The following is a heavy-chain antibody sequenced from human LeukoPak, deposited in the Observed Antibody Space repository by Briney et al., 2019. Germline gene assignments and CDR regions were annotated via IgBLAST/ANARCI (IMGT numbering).Heavy chain of an antibody. CDR3: SRLRYYGSGSYGDY. V-gene: IGHV5-51*01. J-gene: IGHJ4*02. D-gene: IGHD3-10*01. CDR2: LYPPDSDT. CDR1: GYSFTNYR. Sequence: GESLKISCKGSGYSFTNYRIAWVRQMPGKGLEWVGILYPPDSDTRYSPSFQGQVIISADKSISTAYLQWSSLKASDTAMYYCSRLRYYGSGSYGDYWGQGTLVTVSS.